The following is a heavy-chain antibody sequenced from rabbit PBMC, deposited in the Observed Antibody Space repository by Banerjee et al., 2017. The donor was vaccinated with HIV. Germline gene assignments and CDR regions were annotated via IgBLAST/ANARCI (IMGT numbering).Heavy chain of an antibody. CDR2: IYTSDGGT. D-gene: IGHD3-1*01. Sequence: LVEESGGDLVTPGAFLILTCTSSLIVFSASYFLCLVRQAAGEGLEWITCIYTSDGGTDYASWAKDRFTITKTSSTTVTLQMTSLTAADAATYFCARGAGYGGAGYNLWGPGTLVTVS. J-gene: IGHJ4*01. CDR3: ARGAGYGGAGYNL. V-gene: IGHV1S40*01. CDR1: LIVFSASYF.